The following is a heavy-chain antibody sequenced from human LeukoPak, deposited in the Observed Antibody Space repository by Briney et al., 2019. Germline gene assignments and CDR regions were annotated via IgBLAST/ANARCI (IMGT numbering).Heavy chain of an antibody. Sequence: GGSLRLSCEGSFSNYGMHWVRQAPGKGLEWVAGIWYDGSDTYYADSVRGRFTISRDSSKNTLYLQMNSLRAEDTAVYYCARALGSDSSGYYYGFGYYYYGMDVWGQGTTVTVSS. V-gene: IGHV3-33*01. CDR3: ARALGSDSSGYYYGFGYYYYGMDV. D-gene: IGHD3-22*01. CDR2: IWYDGSDT. CDR1: FSNYG. J-gene: IGHJ6*02.